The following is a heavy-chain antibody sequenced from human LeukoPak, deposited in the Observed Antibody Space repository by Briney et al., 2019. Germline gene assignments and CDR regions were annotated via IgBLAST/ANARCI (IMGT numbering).Heavy chain of an antibody. D-gene: IGHD2-8*01. Sequence: PSETLSLTCIVSGGSISSYYWSWIRQPPGKGLEWIGYIYYSGSTNYNPSLKSRVTISVATSKNQFSLKLSSVTAADTAVYYCARIVLMVYALPDDAFDIWGQGTMVTVSS. CDR1: GGSISSYY. CDR3: ARIVLMVYALPDDAFDI. J-gene: IGHJ3*02. CDR2: IYYSGST. V-gene: IGHV4-59*01.